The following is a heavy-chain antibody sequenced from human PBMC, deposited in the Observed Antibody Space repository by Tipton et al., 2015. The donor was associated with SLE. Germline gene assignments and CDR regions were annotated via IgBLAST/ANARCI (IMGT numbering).Heavy chain of an antibody. D-gene: IGHD6-19*01. CDR2: IYHSGST. J-gene: IGHJ4*02. CDR1: GYSISSGYY. Sequence: TLSLTCTVSGYSISSGYYWGWIRQPPGKGLEWIGSIYHSGSTYYNPSLKSRVTISVDTSKNQFSLKLSSVTAADTAVYYCARHSAVAGTDYWGQGTLVTISS. CDR3: ARHSAVAGTDY. V-gene: IGHV4-38-2*02.